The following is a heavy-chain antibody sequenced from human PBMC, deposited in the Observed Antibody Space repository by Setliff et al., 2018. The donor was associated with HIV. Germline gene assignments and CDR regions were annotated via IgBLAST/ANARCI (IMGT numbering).Heavy chain of an antibody. D-gene: IGHD3-16*01. Sequence: ASVKVSCKASGYTFTGYYIHWVQQVPGKGLEWMGRVDPDDGETIYAEKFQDRVTISADTSTDTAYLELSSLRSDDTAVYYCARLKLWGQGTLVTVPQ. J-gene: IGHJ4*02. CDR1: GYTFTGYY. CDR2: VDPDDGET. CDR3: ARLKL. V-gene: IGHV1-69-2*01.